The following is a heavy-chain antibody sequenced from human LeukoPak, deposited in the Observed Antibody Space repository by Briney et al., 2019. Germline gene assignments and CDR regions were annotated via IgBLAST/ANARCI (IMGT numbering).Heavy chain of an antibody. Sequence: ASVKVSCKASGYTFTSYDINWVRQATGQGLEWRGWMNPNSGNTGYAQKFQGRVTMTRNTSISTAYMELSSLRSEDTAVYYCASLDYYDSSGFDAFDIWGQGTMVTVSS. CDR2: MNPNSGNT. J-gene: IGHJ3*02. V-gene: IGHV1-8*01. D-gene: IGHD3-22*01. CDR1: GYTFTSYD. CDR3: ASLDYYDSSGFDAFDI.